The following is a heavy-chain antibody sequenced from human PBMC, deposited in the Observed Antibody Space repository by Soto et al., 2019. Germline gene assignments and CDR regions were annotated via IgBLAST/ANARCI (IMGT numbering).Heavy chain of an antibody. CDR3: AKRFWNSYHTDFYFDY. D-gene: IGHD3-3*01. Sequence: GGPLRLPCPASGFTLSSYVRSWFRKAPGKGLEWVSAISTSGGSTYYADSVKGRFTISRDNSKNTLYLQMNSLRAEDTAVYYCAKRFWNSYHTDFYFDYWGQGTLVTVSS. J-gene: IGHJ4*02. CDR1: GFTLSSYV. CDR2: ISTSGGST. V-gene: IGHV3-23*01.